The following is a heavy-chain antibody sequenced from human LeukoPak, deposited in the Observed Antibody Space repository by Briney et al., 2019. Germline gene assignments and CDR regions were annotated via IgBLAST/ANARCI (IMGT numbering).Heavy chain of an antibody. Sequence: PSETLSLTCTVSGGSISSYYWSWIRQPPGKGLEWIGFIYYSGSTNYNPSLKSRVTISVDTPKNQFSLKLSSVAAADTAVYYCAREVTTYDYWGQGTLVTVSS. J-gene: IGHJ4*02. CDR2: IYYSGST. V-gene: IGHV4-59*12. CDR3: AREVTTYDY. D-gene: IGHD4-17*01. CDR1: GGSISSYY.